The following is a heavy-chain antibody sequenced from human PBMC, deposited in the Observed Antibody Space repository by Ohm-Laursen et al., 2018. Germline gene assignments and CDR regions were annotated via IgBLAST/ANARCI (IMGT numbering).Heavy chain of an antibody. V-gene: IGHV4-34*01. CDR3: AKVAVAAHFDY. D-gene: IGHD2-15*01. J-gene: IGHJ4*02. Sequence: SDTLSLTCAVSGGSISAYYWTWIRQPPGKGLEWIGEINHGGSANYNPSLKSRFTISVDTSKNQFSLKLTSVTAADTAVYYCAKVAVAAHFDYWGQGTLVTVSS. CDR1: GGSISAYY. CDR2: INHGGSA.